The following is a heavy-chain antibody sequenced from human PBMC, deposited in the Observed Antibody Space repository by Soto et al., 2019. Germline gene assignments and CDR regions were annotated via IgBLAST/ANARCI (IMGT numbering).Heavy chain of an antibody. Sequence: EVQLVESGGGLVLPGGSLRLSCTTSGYKFGDYYLSWFRQAPGKGLEWVAFIRNKPNGGTTEYAASVRGRFTVSRDDSQSSGYLQMNSLRIEDTAGYYCGRSVLGGKGTTVTVS. J-gene: IGHJ6*03. V-gene: IGHV3-49*03. CDR2: IRNKPNGGTT. CDR1: GYKFGDYY. D-gene: IGHD1-26*01. CDR3: GRSVL.